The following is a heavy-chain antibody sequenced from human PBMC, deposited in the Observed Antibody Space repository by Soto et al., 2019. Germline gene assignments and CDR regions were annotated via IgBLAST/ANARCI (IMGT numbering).Heavy chain of an antibody. D-gene: IGHD3-9*01. CDR3: AKQNYDILTGYRYYYYYGMDV. J-gene: IGHJ6*02. V-gene: IGHV3-23*01. CDR2: ISGSGGST. Sequence: LRLSCAASGFTFSSYAMSWVRQAPGKGLEWVSAISGSGGSTYYADSVKGRFTISRDNSKNTLYLQMNSLRAEDTAVYYCAKQNYDILTGYRYYYYYGMDVWGQGTTVTVSS. CDR1: GFTFSSYA.